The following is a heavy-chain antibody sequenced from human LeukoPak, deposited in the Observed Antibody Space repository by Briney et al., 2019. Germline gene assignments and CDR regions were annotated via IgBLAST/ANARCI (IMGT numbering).Heavy chain of an antibody. CDR3: ARGNFYGGNSKGVFGY. V-gene: IGHV4-34*01. J-gene: IGHJ4*02. CDR2: INHSGST. CDR1: GGSISSYY. Sequence: PSETLSLTCTVSGGSISSYYWSWIRQPPGKGLEWIGEINHSGSTNYNPSLKSRVTISVDTSKNQFSLKLSSVTAADTAVYYCARGNFYGGNSKGVFGYWGQGTLVTVSS. D-gene: IGHD4-23*01.